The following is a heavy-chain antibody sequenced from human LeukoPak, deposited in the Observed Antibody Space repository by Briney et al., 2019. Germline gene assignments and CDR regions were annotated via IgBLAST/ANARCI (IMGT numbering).Heavy chain of an antibody. V-gene: IGHV4-39*07. CDR2: IYSSGAT. Sequence: SETLSLTCNVSGVSISTSVYYWGWIRQPPGKGLEWIGTIYSSGATFYNPSLESRVTISLGVIASVDTSKNQFSLRMRSVTAADTAIYYCARARSQVVAATNWGQGTLVTVSS. CDR1: GVSISTSVYY. J-gene: IGHJ4*02. D-gene: IGHD2-15*01. CDR3: ARARSQVVAATN.